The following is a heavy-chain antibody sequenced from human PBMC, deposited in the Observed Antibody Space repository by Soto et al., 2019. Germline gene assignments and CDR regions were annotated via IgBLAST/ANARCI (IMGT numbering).Heavy chain of an antibody. D-gene: IGHD3-10*01. CDR3: ARDMDAGFVTFDY. CDR2: ISYDGSNK. V-gene: IGHV3-30-3*01. J-gene: IGHJ4*02. CDR1: GFTFSSYA. Sequence: QVQLVESGGGVVQPGRSLRLSCAASGFTFSSYAMHWVRQAPGKGLEWVAVISYDGSNKYYADSVKGRFTISRDNSKNTLYLQMNSLRAEDTAVYYCARDMDAGFVTFDYWGQGTLVTVSS.